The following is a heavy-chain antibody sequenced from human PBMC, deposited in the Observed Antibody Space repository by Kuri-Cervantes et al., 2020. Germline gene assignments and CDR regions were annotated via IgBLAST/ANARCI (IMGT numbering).Heavy chain of an antibody. Sequence: ESLKISCAAYGFTFEDYGMSWVRQAPGKGLEWVSGINWNCGSTGYADSVKGRFTISRDNSKNTLYLQMNSLRAEDTAVYYCARNIASWGQGTLVTVSS. V-gene: IGHV3-20*04. CDR2: INWNCGST. J-gene: IGHJ4*02. CDR1: GFTFEDYG. CDR3: ARNIAS.